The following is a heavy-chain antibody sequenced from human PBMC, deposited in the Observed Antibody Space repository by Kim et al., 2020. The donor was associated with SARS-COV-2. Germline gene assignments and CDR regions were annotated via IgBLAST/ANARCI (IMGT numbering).Heavy chain of an antibody. CDR3: AKGGEQQREDAFDL. J-gene: IGHJ3*01. CDR1: GFTFSSYA. CDR2: ICSGGSST. D-gene: IGHD6-13*01. V-gene: IGHV3-23*03. Sequence: GGSLRLSCAASGFTFSSYAMSWVRQAPGKGLEWVSVICSGGSSTYYADAVTGRITISRDNTKNTMYLQMNSLSVEAKAVYYCAKGGEQQREDAFDLWGQGTMVTVSS.